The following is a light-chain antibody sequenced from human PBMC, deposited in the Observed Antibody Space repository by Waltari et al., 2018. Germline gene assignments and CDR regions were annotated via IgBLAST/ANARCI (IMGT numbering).Light chain of an antibody. CDR2: AAT. Sequence: DIQMSQSPSSLSASVGDRVTITCRASQNIKTFLNWYQQKPGKAPELLIYAATTLQSGVPSRFSGGGSGKDFTLTISSLQREDFATYFCQQSQSSPYTFGRGTKLDIK. J-gene: IGKJ2*01. CDR1: QNIKTF. CDR3: QQSQSSPYT. V-gene: IGKV1-39*01.